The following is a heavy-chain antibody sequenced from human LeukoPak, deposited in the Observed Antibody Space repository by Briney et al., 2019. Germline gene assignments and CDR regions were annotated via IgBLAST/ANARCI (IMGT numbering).Heavy chain of an antibody. J-gene: IGHJ6*02. CDR2: IGSKIDNYAT. V-gene: IGHV3-73*01. CDR1: GFTFSGSS. CDR3: SSGHYGLDV. Sequence: GSLRLSCAASGFTFSGSSMNWVRQASGKGLEWVGRIGSKIDNYATAYVESVKGRFIISREDSKNTAYLQMNSLKTEDTAVYYCSSGHYGLDVWGQGTTVTVSS.